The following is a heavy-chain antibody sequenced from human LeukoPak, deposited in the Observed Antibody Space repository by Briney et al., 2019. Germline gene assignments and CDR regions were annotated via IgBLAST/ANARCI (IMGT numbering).Heavy chain of an antibody. CDR1: GFTVRTNY. V-gene: IGHV3-53*01. J-gene: IGHJ4*02. D-gene: IGHD5-12*01. CDR2: IYSGGAT. Sequence: GGSLRLSCAASGFTVRTNYMGWVRQAPGKGLEWVSVIYSGGATYYADSVKGRFTISRDNSKNTLYPQMNSLRAEDTAVYYCAREKNDIVLTSYYFDYWGQGTLVTVSS. CDR3: AREKNDIVLTSYYFDY.